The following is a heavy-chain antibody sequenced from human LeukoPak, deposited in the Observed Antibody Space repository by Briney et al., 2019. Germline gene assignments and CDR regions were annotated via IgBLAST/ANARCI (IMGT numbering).Heavy chain of an antibody. D-gene: IGHD2-15*01. CDR1: GFTFSSYW. Sequence: GGSLRLSCAASGFTFSSYWMSWVRQAPGKGLEWAANIKQDGSEKYYVDSVKGRFTISRDNHKNSLYLQMNSLRAEDTAVYYCAREGDCSGGSCYSSLDYWGQGTLVTVSS. J-gene: IGHJ4*02. CDR3: AREGDCSGGSCYSSLDY. CDR2: IKQDGSEK. V-gene: IGHV3-7*01.